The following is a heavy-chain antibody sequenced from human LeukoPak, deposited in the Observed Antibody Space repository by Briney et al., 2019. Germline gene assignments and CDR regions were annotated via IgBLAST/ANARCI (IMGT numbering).Heavy chain of an antibody. J-gene: IGHJ4*02. D-gene: IGHD2-15*01. V-gene: IGHV1-24*01. Sequence: EASVKVSYKVSGYTLTELSMQWVRQAPGEGFEWMGGFDPEHGETIYAQNFQGRVTMTEDTSTDTAYMELSSLRSEDTAVYYCATKPIRYCSGGSCYSPKHFDYWGQGTLVTVSS. CDR1: GYTLTELS. CDR3: ATKPIRYCSGGSCYSPKHFDY. CDR2: FDPEHGET.